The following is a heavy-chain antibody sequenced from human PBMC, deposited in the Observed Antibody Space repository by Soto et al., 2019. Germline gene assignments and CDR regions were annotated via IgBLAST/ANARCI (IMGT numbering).Heavy chain of an antibody. CDR3: ARDPTKRWLQIRRLYYGMDV. V-gene: IGHV3-33*01. Sequence: QVQLVESGGGVVQPGRSLRLSCAASGFTFSSYGMHWVRQAPGKGLEWVAVIWYDGTNKYYADSVKGRFTISRDNSKSTLDLQMNSLRAEDTAVYYCARDPTKRWLQIRRLYYGMDVWGQGTTVIVSS. CDR2: IWYDGTNK. D-gene: IGHD5-12*01. CDR1: GFTFSSYG. J-gene: IGHJ6*02.